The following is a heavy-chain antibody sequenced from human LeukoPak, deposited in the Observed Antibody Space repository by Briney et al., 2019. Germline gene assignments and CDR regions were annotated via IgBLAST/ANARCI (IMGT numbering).Heavy chain of an antibody. CDR1: GYTFTNYY. J-gene: IGHJ4*02. D-gene: IGHD6-13*01. Sequence: GASVKVSCKASGYTFTNYYMHWVRQAPGQGLEWLGWINPNSGGTNYAQKFQGRVTMTRDTSISTAYMELSRLRSDDTAVYYCARGGSSWFKDFDYWGQGTLVTVSS. CDR2: INPNSGGT. CDR3: ARGGSSWFKDFDY. V-gene: IGHV1-2*02.